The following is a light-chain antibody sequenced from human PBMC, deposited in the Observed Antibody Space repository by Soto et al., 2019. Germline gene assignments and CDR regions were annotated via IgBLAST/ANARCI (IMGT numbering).Light chain of an antibody. CDR2: GAS. Sequence: EIVLTQSPGTLSLSPGERATLSCRASQSVSSGYLAWYQQKPGQAPRLLIYGASSRATGIPGRFSGSGSVTDFTLTISRLEPEDFAVYYCQQYGISPLMYTFGQGTKLEIK. J-gene: IGKJ2*01. CDR3: QQYGISPLMYT. CDR1: QSVSSGY. V-gene: IGKV3-20*01.